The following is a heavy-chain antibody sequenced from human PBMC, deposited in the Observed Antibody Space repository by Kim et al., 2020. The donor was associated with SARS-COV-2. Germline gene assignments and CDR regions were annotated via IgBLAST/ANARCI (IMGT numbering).Heavy chain of an antibody. CDR1: GFTFSDYY. CDR2: ISSSGSTI. D-gene: IGHD3-22*01. V-gene: IGHV3-11*04. Sequence: GGSLRLSCAASGFTFSDYYMSWIRQAPGKGLEWVSYISSSGSTIYYADSVKGRFTISRDNAKNSLYLQMNSLRAEDTAVYYCARTDYYYDTKDKVFDYWGQGTLVTVSS. J-gene: IGHJ4*02. CDR3: ARTDYYYDTKDKVFDY.